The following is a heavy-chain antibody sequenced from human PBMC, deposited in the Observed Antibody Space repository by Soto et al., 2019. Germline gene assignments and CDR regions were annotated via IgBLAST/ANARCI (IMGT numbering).Heavy chain of an antibody. CDR2: IGTAGDT. V-gene: IGHV3-13*01. Sequence: EVQLVESGGGLVQPGGSLRLSCAASGFTFSSYDMHWVRQATGKGLEWVSAIGTAGDTYYPGSVKGRFTISRENAKNSLYFKINSRGAEDTAVYYCARGLPGYCSSTSCYHEYSQHWGRGPLVTVSS. CDR3: ARGLPGYCSSTSCYHEYSQH. J-gene: IGHJ1*01. D-gene: IGHD2-2*01. CDR1: GFTFSSYD.